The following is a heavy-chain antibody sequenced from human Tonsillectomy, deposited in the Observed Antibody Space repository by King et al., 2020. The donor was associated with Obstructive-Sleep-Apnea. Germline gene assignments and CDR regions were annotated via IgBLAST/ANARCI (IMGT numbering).Heavy chain of an antibody. CDR3: AKEPYDILAGYYEVNYFDY. CDR1: GFTFNTYG. CDR2: MRYDGSRE. J-gene: IGHJ4*02. Sequence: VQLVESGGDVVQPGGSLRLSCAASGFTFNTYGMHWVRQAPGKGLEWVAFMRYDGSREYYGDFVKGRFTISRDNFKNTLYLQMDSLRAEDTAVYFCAKEPYDILAGYYEVNYFDYWGQGTLVTVSS. V-gene: IGHV3-30*02. D-gene: IGHD3-9*01.